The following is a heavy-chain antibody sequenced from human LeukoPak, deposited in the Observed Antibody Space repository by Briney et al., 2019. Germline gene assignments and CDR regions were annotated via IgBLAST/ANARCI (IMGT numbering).Heavy chain of an antibody. J-gene: IGHJ5*02. V-gene: IGHV4-59*01. CDR1: GGSISSYY. D-gene: IGHD1-26*01. Sequence: SETLSRTCTVSGGSISSYYWSWIRQPPGKGLEWIGYIYYSGSTNYNPSLKSRVTISVDTSKNQFSLKLSSVTAADTAVYYCARDFLVGRKPRGTYNWFDPWGQGTLVTVSS. CDR3: ARDFLVGRKPRGTYNWFDP. CDR2: IYYSGST.